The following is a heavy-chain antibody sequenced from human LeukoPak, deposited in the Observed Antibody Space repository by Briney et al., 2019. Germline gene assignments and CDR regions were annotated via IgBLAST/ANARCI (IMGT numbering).Heavy chain of an antibody. CDR1: GYIFTSYY. CDR3: ARDNKEQQLVQGAFDI. V-gene: IGHV1-46*01. Sequence: ASVKVSCKASGYIFTSYYMHWVRQAPGQGLEWMGIINPSGGSTSYAQKFQGRVTMTRDTSTSTVYMELSSLRSEDTAVYYCARDNKEQQLVQGAFDIWGQGTMVTVSS. CDR2: INPSGGST. D-gene: IGHD6-13*01. J-gene: IGHJ3*02.